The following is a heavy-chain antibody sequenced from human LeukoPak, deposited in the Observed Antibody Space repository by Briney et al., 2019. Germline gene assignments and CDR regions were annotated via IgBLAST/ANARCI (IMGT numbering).Heavy chain of an antibody. CDR1: GFTFSGYD. Sequence: GGSLRLSCAASGFTFSGYDMSWVRQAPGKGLEWVSYTSSSSSTIYYADSVKSRFTISRDNAKNSLYLQMNSLRAEDTAVYYCARAPTTPGIAAAASDYWGQGTLVTVSS. J-gene: IGHJ4*02. D-gene: IGHD6-13*01. V-gene: IGHV3-48*04. CDR2: TSSSSSTI. CDR3: ARAPTTPGIAAAASDY.